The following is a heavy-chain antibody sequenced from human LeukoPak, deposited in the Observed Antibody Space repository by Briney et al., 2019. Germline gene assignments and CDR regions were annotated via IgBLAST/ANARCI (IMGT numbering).Heavy chain of an antibody. J-gene: IGHJ4*02. CDR2: INHSGST. D-gene: IGHD6-19*01. V-gene: IGHV4-34*01. CDR3: ARGIGAGTSFAHDY. Sequence: SETLSLTCAVYGGSFSGYYWSWIRQPPGKGLEWIGEINHSGSTNYNPSLKSRVTISVDTSKNQFSLKLSSSTAADTAVYYCARGIGAGTSFAHDYWGQGTLVTVSS. CDR1: GGSFSGYY.